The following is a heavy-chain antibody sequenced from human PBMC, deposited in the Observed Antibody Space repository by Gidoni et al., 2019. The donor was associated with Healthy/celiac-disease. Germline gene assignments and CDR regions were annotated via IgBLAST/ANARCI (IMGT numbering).Heavy chain of an antibody. V-gene: IGHV3-30-3*01. CDR3: ARNGYREMATTTPWYFDL. J-gene: IGHJ2*01. CDR1: GFTLRSYA. CDR2: ISYDGSNK. D-gene: IGHD5-12*01. Sequence: QVQLVESGGGVVQPGRSLRLSCAATGFTLRSYAMHWVRQAPGKGLEWVAVISYDGSNKYYADSVKGRFTISRDNSKNTLYLQMNSLRAEDTAVYYCARNGYREMATTTPWYFDLWGRGTLVTVSS.